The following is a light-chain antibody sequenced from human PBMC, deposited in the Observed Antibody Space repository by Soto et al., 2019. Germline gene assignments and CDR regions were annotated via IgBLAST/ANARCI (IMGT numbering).Light chain of an antibody. CDR2: DAS. V-gene: IGKV1-5*01. CDR3: QQYNSYSLT. Sequence: DIQMTQSPSTLSASVGDRVTITCRASQIITTFLAWYQQKPGKAPQILIYDASKLEPGVPSRLSGGGSGTEFTLTISSLQPDDFATYYCQQYNSYSLTFGQGTKVDIK. J-gene: IGKJ1*01. CDR1: QIITTF.